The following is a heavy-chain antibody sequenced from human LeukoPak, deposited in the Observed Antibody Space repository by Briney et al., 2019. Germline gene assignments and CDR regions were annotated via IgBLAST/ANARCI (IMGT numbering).Heavy chain of an antibody. CDR3: ARQNGSGSYMILEGTFDY. CDR1: GGSISSSSYY. V-gene: IGHV4-39*01. Sequence: SETLSLTCTVSGGSISSSSYYWGWIRQPPGKGLEWLGSIYYSGSTYYYPSLKSRVTISVDTSKNQFSLKLSSVTAADTAVYYCARQNGSGSYMILEGTFDYWGQGTLVTVSS. D-gene: IGHD3-10*01. J-gene: IGHJ4*02. CDR2: IYYSGST.